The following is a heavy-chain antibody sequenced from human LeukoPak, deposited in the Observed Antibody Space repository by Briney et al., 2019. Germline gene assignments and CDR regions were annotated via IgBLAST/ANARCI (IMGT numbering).Heavy chain of an antibody. V-gene: IGHV4-30-4*02. D-gene: IGHD6-13*01. CDR2: IYYSGST. CDR1: GGSISSGDYY. Sequence: SETLSLTCTVSGGSISSGDYYWSWIRQPPGKGLEWIGYIYYSGSTYYNPSLKSRVTISVDTSKNQFSLKLSSVTAADTAVYYCARDRPGGSSLDYWGQGTLVTVSS. CDR3: ARDRPGGSSLDY. J-gene: IGHJ4*02.